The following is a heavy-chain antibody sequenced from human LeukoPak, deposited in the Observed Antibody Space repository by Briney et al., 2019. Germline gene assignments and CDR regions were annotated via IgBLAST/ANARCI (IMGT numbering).Heavy chain of an antibody. CDR2: INPNSGGT. J-gene: IGHJ1*01. D-gene: IGHD2-15*01. V-gene: IGHV1-2*02. CDR1: GYTFTVYY. Sequence: ASVKVSCKASGYTFTVYYMHWVRQASGQGLEWMGWINPNSGGTNYAQKFQGRVTMTRDTSISTAYMELSRLRSDDTAVYYCALSSGGLDFQHWGQGTLVTVSS. CDR3: ALSSGGLDFQH.